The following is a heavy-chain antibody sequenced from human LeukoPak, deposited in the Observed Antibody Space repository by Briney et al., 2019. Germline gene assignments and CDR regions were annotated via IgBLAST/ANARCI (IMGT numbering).Heavy chain of an antibody. V-gene: IGHV3-23*01. D-gene: IGHD5-18*01. CDR1: GLTFSNYA. CDR2: ISESGDST. Sequence: GGSPRLSCAASGLTFSNYAMSWVRQAPGKGLEWVSAISESGDSTYYAASVKGRFTISRDNSKNTLYLQMNSLRAADTALYYCAKDISQGYTYGSIEQDYWGQGTLVTVSS. CDR3: AKDISQGYTYGSIEQDY. J-gene: IGHJ4*02.